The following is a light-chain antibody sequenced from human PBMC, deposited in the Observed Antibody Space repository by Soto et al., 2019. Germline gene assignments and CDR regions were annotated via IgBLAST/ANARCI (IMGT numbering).Light chain of an antibody. CDR3: QSFVCTRSAYV. CDR1: NNNIGAGYD. J-gene: IGLJ2*01. CDR2: GNT. V-gene: IGLV1-40*01. Sequence: VLKRAPSGMGGPGHRVACSCIGSNNNIGAGYDVSWYQQLPGTAPKLLIYGNTNRPPGVPDRFSASKSGTSDSLAIPGLQAEDEAEYSCQSFVCTRSAYVFG.